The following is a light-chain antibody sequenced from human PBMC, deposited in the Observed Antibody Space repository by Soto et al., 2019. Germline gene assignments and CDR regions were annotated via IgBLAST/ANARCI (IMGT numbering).Light chain of an antibody. V-gene: IGKV3-20*01. CDR2: GAS. CDR1: QSVSSSY. Sequence: DIVLTQSPGTLSLSPGERATLSCRASQSVSSSYVAWYQQKPGQAPRLLIHGASSRATGVPDRFSGSGSGTDFTLTISRLEPEDFAVYYCQQFRTFGPGTKVYIK. J-gene: IGKJ3*01. CDR3: QQFRT.